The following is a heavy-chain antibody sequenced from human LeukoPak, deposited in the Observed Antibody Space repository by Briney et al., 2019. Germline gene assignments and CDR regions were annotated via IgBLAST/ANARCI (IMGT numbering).Heavy chain of an antibody. J-gene: IGHJ4*02. D-gene: IGHD3-10*01. V-gene: IGHV3-48*04. CDR1: GFTFSSYS. Sequence: GGSLRLSCEASGFTFSSYSMNWVRQAPGKGREGVSYIRYSSSAMYYADSVKGRFTISRDDAKNSVYLQMNSLRADDTAVYYCAREAVSGSYSPYWGQGTQVTVSS. CDR2: IRYSSSAM. CDR3: AREAVSGSYSPY.